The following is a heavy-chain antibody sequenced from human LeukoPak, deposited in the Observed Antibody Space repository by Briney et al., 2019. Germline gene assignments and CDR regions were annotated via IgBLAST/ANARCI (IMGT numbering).Heavy chain of an antibody. CDR2: ISSSGSII. J-gene: IGHJ3*02. CDR1: GFTFSSYE. V-gene: IGHV3-48*03. CDR3: ARGAYYYDSSGYYGAFDI. Sequence: GGSLRLSCAASGFTFSSYEMNWVRQAPGKGLKWVSYISSSGSIISYADSVKGRFTISRDSAKNSLYLQMNSLRAEDTAVYYCARGAYYYDSSGYYGAFDIWGQGTMVTVSS. D-gene: IGHD3-22*01.